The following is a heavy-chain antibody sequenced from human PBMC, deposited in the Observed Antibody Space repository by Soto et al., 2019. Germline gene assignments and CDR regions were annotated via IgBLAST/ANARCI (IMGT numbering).Heavy chain of an antibody. Sequence: PGGSLRLSCAASGFTFSSYAMSWVRQAPGKGLEWVSAISGSGGSTYYADSVKGRFTISRDNSKNTLYLQMNSLRAEDTAVYYCAKDTVDTAYEFEAFDIWGQGTMVTVSS. V-gene: IGHV3-23*01. D-gene: IGHD5-18*01. CDR2: ISGSGGST. CDR1: GFTFSSYA. CDR3: AKDTVDTAYEFEAFDI. J-gene: IGHJ3*02.